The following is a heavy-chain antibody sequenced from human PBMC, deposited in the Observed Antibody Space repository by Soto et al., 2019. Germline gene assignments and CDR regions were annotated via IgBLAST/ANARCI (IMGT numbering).Heavy chain of an antibody. CDR1: GDTFSTYT. CDR2: IIPRSATS. Sequence: GASVKVSCKASGDTFSTYTITWMRQAPGQGLEWMGGIIPRSATSNYAQKFQGRVTITADESTNTAYMELSSLRSEDTAVYYCARDLMTRAAFDIWGQGTMVTVSS. V-gene: IGHV1-69*13. CDR3: ARDLMTRAAFDI. J-gene: IGHJ3*02.